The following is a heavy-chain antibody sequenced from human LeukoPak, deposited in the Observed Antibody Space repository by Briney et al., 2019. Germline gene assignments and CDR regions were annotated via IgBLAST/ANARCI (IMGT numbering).Heavy chain of an antibody. D-gene: IGHD6-13*01. CDR2: ISNDGSSK. Sequence: GGSLRLSCAASGFTFSSHAMHWVRQAPGKGLEWVAVISNDGSSKYYADSVKGRFTISRDNSKNTLYLQMNSLRAEDSAVYYCARVLSSSWYFLGYFDYWGQGTLVTVSS. J-gene: IGHJ4*02. V-gene: IGHV3-30-3*01. CDR1: GFTFSSHA. CDR3: ARVLSSSWYFLGYFDY.